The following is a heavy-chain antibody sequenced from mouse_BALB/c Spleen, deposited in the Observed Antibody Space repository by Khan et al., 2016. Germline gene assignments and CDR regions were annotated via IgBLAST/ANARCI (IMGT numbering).Heavy chain of an antibody. J-gene: IGHJ2*01. Sequence: LTQAGAELVKSGSTVKLSCTASGLHIQDTYMHLLTQWPEQGLEWNGRIDPPNGNTKYDPTYQSKATITADTSYNTAYLQPSSLTSEDTAVYYCARMVRKWGQGTTLTVSS. CDR1: GLHIQDTY. CDR3: ARMVRK. D-gene: IGHD1-1*02. V-gene: IGHV14-3*02. CDR2: IDPPNGNT.